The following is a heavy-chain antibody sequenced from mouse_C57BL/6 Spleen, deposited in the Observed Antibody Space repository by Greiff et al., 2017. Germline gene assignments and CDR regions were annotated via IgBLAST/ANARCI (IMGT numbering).Heavy chain of an antibody. CDR1: GYSFTSYY. CDR3: ARGGPPGDWFAY. Sequence: VHLVESGPELVKPGASVKISCKASGYSFTSYYIHWVKQRPGQGLEWIGWIYPGSGNTKYNEKFKGKATLTADTSSSTAYMQLSSLTSEDSAVYYCARGGPPGDWFAYWGQGTLVTVSA. V-gene: IGHV1-66*01. J-gene: IGHJ3*01. CDR2: IYPGSGNT.